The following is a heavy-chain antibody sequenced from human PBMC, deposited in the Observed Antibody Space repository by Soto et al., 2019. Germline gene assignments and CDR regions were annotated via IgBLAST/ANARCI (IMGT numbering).Heavy chain of an antibody. V-gene: IGHV1-8*01. J-gene: IGHJ6*03. D-gene: IGHD3-3*01. Sequence: ASVKVSCKASGYTFTSYDINWVRQATGQGLEWMGWMNPNSGNTGYAQKFQGRVTMTRNTSISTAYMELSSLRSEDTAVYYCARETIDFWSGHYYYYYYMDVWGKGTTVTVSS. CDR2: MNPNSGNT. CDR1: GYTFTSYD. CDR3: ARETIDFWSGHYYYYYYMDV.